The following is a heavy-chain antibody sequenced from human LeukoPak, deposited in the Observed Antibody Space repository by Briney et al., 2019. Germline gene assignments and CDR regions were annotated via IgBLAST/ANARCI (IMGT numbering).Heavy chain of an antibody. CDR3: ARAGSGWSFDY. CDR1: GGSVSTYY. V-gene: IGHV4-59*02. D-gene: IGHD6-19*01. J-gene: IGHJ4*02. CDR2: VSHSGNT. Sequence: SETLSLTCTVSGGSVSTYYWSWIRQPPGKELEWIGYVSHSGNTNCNASLKSRVTMSLDTSKNHFSLRLTSVNAADTAVYYCARAGSGWSFDYWGQGSLVTVSS.